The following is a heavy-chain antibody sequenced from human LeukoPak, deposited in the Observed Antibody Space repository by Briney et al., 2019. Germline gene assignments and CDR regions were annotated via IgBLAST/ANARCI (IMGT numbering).Heavy chain of an antibody. CDR2: IFYSGTT. V-gene: IGHV4-39*02. Sequence: PSETLSLTCSVSGGSISSANYYWGWIRQPPGEGLEWIGSIFYSGTTYYNPSLKSRVTISLDTSKNHLSLKLTSMTAADTAVYYCARPPASVFDAFQIWGLGTMVTVSS. CDR1: GGSISSANYY. CDR3: ARPPASVFDAFQI. D-gene: IGHD5/OR15-5a*01. J-gene: IGHJ3*02.